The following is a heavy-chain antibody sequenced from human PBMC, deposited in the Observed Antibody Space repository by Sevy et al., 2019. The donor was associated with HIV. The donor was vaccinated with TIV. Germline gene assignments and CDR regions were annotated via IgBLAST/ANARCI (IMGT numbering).Heavy chain of an antibody. D-gene: IGHD3-16*01. CDR2: ISSSSYI. V-gene: IGHV3-21*01. J-gene: IGHJ5*02. CDR3: ARGSLSGSYAVWWFDP. CDR1: GFTFSSYS. Sequence: GGSLRLSCAASGFTFSSYSMNWVRQAPGKGLEWVSSISSSSYIYYADSVKGRFTISRDNAKNSLYLQMNSLRAEDTAVYYCARGSLSGSYAVWWFDPWGQGTLVTVSS.